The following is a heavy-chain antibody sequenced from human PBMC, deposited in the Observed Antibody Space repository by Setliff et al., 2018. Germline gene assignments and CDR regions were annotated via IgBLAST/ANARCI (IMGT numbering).Heavy chain of an antibody. Sequence: ASVKVSCKASGYSFTSFGITWVRQAPGQGLEWMGWVSTYNGDTNYAQKFRGRVTMTTDISTSTVYMELRTLRSDDTAVYYCARRPIALAGYRKGAFDIWGQGTMVAVSS. CDR1: GYSFTSFG. V-gene: IGHV1-18*01. D-gene: IGHD6-19*01. J-gene: IGHJ3*02. CDR2: VSTYNGDT. CDR3: ARRPIALAGYRKGAFDI.